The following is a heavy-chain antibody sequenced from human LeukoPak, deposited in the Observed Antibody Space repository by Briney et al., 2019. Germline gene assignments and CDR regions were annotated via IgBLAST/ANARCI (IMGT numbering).Heavy chain of an antibody. CDR1: GFTFSSYE. CDR2: ISSSGSTI. V-gene: IGHV3-48*03. Sequence: GGSLRLSCAASGFTFSSYEMNWVRQAPGKGLEWVSYISSSGSTIYYADSVKGRFTISRDSAKNSLYLQMNSLRAEDTAVYYCARESEQLDLDYWGQGTLVTVSS. D-gene: IGHD6-13*01. J-gene: IGHJ4*02. CDR3: ARESEQLDLDY.